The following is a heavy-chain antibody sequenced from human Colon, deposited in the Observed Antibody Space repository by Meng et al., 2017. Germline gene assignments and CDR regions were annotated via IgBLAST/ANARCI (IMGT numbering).Heavy chain of an antibody. CDR1: GGSVSIGNYY. CDR2: GSA. CDR3: ARVPGIAVAGSGFGYFDL. V-gene: IGHV4-61*01. D-gene: IGHD6-19*01. J-gene: IGHJ2*01. Sequence: VRLQESGPGLVRPPETLALPCTVSGGSVSIGNYYWSWVRQPPGKGLEWIASGSANFHPSLKSRVIMSVDTSKNQFSLRLTSVTAADTAVYYCARVPGIAVAGSGFGYFDLWGRGTLVTVSS.